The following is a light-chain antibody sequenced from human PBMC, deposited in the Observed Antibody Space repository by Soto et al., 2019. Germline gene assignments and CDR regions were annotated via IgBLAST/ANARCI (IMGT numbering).Light chain of an antibody. Sequence: DIVMTQSPDSLAVSLGERATINCKSSQSVLYSSNNKNYLAWYQQKPGQPPKLLIYWASTRESGVPDRFSGSWSGIDFTLTISSLLDEDVAVYDCQQYYSTPPTFGQGPKVDIK. CDR1: QSVLYSSNNKNY. J-gene: IGKJ1*01. CDR2: WAS. CDR3: QQYYSTPPT. V-gene: IGKV4-1*01.